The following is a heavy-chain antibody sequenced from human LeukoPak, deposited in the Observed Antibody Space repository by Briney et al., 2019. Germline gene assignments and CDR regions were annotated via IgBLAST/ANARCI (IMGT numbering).Heavy chain of an antibody. CDR2: ISGSGGST. Sequence: GGSLRLSCAASGFTFSSYAMSWVRQAPGKGLEWVSAISGSGGSTYYADSVKGRFTISRDNSKNTLYLQMNSLRAEDTAVYYCARFAAGGSYYYMDVWGKGTTVTVSS. CDR3: ARFAAGGSYYYMDV. J-gene: IGHJ6*03. CDR1: GFTFSSYA. D-gene: IGHD3-10*01. V-gene: IGHV3-23*01.